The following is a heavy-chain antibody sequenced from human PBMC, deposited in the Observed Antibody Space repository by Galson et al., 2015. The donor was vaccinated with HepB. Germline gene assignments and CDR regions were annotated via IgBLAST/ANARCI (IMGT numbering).Heavy chain of an antibody. V-gene: IGHV1-3*01. CDR1: GYTFTNYA. D-gene: IGHD3-10*01. J-gene: IGHJ4*02. CDR3: ARALTRLGSGSLLGY. CDR2: INAGYGDT. Sequence: SVKVSCKASGYTFTNYAMQWVRQAPGQRLDWMGWINAGYGDTRYSQKFQGRVTFTRDTSATTVYMELSSLRSDDMAVYYCARALTRLGSGSLLGYWGQGTLVTVSS.